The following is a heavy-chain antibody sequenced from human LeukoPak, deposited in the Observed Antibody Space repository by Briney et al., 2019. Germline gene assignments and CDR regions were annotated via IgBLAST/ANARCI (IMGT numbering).Heavy chain of an antibody. Sequence: GESLKISCKASGYTFTDYYIHWVRQAPGQGLEWMGWINPNSGGTNYAQKFQGRITVTRDTSISTAYMELSRPRSDDTAVYYCARVGATYSGDPWGQGTLVTVSS. D-gene: IGHD1-26*01. CDR2: INPNSGGT. V-gene: IGHV1-2*02. CDR1: GYTFTDYY. CDR3: ARVGATYSGDP. J-gene: IGHJ5*02.